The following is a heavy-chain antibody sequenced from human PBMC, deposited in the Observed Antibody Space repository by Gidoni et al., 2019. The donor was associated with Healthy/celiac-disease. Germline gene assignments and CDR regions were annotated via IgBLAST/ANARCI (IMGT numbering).Heavy chain of an antibody. Sequence: EVQLVQSGAEVKKPGESLTISGKGSGYTFTTYWIGWVRQMPGTGLEWMGFICPGDSDTRYSPSFQGQVTISADKSISTAYLQWSSLKASDTAMYYCARQYCSSTSCYRSSWFDTWGQGTLVTVSS. CDR1: GYTFTTYW. CDR3: ARQYCSSTSCYRSSWFDT. J-gene: IGHJ5*02. D-gene: IGHD2-2*02. V-gene: IGHV5-51*01. CDR2: ICPGDSDT.